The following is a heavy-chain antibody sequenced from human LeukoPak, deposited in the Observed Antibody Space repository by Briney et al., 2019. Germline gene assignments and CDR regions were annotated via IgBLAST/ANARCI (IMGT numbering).Heavy chain of an antibody. V-gene: IGHV4-4*07. J-gene: IGHJ4*02. CDR1: GGSISSYY. CDR3: ARDQATHCTNGVCYDY. CDR2: IYTSGST. D-gene: IGHD2-8*01. Sequence: SETLSLTCTVSGGSISSYYWSWIRQPAGKGLEWIGRIYTSGSTNYNPSLKSRVTISVDTSKNQFSLKLSSVTAADTAVYYCARDQATHCTNGVCYDYWGQGTLVTVSS.